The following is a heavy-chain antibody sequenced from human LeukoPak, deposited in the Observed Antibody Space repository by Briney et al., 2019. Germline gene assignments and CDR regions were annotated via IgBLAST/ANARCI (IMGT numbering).Heavy chain of an antibody. J-gene: IGHJ3*02. Sequence: PGGSLRLSCAASGFTFSSYSMNWVRQPPGKGLEWIGVINHSESTNYNPSLKSRVTISVDTSKNQFSLKLSSVTAADTAVYYCARQPGNYYDSSGYYPRVRAFDIWGQGTMVTVSS. CDR3: ARQPGNYYDSSGYYPRVRAFDI. D-gene: IGHD3-22*01. CDR1: GFTFSSYS. V-gene: IGHV4-34*01. CDR2: INHSEST.